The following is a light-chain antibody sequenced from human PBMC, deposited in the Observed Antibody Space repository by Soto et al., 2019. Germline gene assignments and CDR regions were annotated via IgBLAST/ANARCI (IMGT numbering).Light chain of an antibody. Sequence: IVLTQSPGTLSVSPGERATLSCRASQSVSSSYLAWYQQKPGQAPRLLIYGASSRATGIPDRFSGSGSGTDFTLTISRLEPEDFAVYYCQQYGSSPLTFGGGTKVDI. V-gene: IGKV3-20*01. CDR1: QSVSSSY. CDR2: GAS. CDR3: QQYGSSPLT. J-gene: IGKJ4*01.